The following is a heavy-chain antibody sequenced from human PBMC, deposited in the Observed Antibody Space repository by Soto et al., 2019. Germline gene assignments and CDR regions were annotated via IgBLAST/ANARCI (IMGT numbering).Heavy chain of an antibody. V-gene: IGHV1-3*01. CDR3: ARDTGDGTFDF. CDR1: GYTFSSYA. D-gene: IGHD7-27*01. CDR2: INAGYGNT. Sequence: ASVKVSCKASGYTFSSYAMHWVRQAPGQRLEWMGWINAGYGNTKSSQKFQDRVTISRDTSASTAYMELTSLRSEDTAVYYCARDTGDGTFDFWGQGTLVTVSP. J-gene: IGHJ4*02.